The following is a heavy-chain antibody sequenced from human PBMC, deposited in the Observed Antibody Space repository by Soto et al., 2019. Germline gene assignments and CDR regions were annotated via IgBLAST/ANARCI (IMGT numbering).Heavy chain of an antibody. CDR3: ARGLFSGTSYSGGWYVFDY. J-gene: IGHJ4*02. CDR1: GGSFSGYT. CDR2: INDGGSA. V-gene: IGHV4-34*01. D-gene: IGHD3-10*01. Sequence: QVRLQQWGAGLLKPSETLSLTCAVYGGSFSGYTWTWIRQSPGKGLEWIGQINDGGSANYNPSLTSRVTISVGASNNEFSLDLTSVTAADTAVYYCARGLFSGTSYSGGWYVFDYWGQGTLVTVSS.